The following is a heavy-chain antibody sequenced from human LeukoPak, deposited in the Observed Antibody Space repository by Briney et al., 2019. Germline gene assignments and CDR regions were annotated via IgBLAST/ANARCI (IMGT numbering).Heavy chain of an antibody. J-gene: IGHJ4*02. CDR3: AKDDRDGYNWSAFDY. D-gene: IGHD5-24*01. V-gene: IGHV3-23*01. CDR1: GFTFSSYA. CDR2: ISGSGGST. Sequence: GGSLRLSCAASGFTFSSYAMSWVRQAPGKGLEWVSAISGSGGSTYYADSVKGRFTISRDNSKNTLYPQMNSLRAEDTAVYYCAKDDRDGYNWSAFDYWGQGTLVTVSS.